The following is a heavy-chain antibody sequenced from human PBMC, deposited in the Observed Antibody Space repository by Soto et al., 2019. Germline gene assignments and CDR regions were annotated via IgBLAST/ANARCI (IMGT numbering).Heavy chain of an antibody. CDR1: GFTFRSYG. V-gene: IGHV3-30*18. Sequence: SLRLSCAASGFTFRSYGMHWVRQAPGKGLEWVAVISYDGRNKYYADSVRGRFTISRDNSKNTLYLQMNSLRAEDTAVYYCAKIGQINDCGGDCYVIDYWGQGTLVTVSS. CDR2: ISYDGRNK. D-gene: IGHD2-21*02. CDR3: AKIGQINDCGGDCYVIDY. J-gene: IGHJ4*02.